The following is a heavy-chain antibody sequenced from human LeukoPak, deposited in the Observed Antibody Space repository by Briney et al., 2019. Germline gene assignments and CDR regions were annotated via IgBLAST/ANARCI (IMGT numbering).Heavy chain of an antibody. Sequence: ASVKVSCKASGYTFTSYGISWVRQAPGQGLEWMGWISAYNGNTNYAQKLQGRVTMTTDTSTSTAYMELRSLRSDDTAVYYCARDATAAGLYNWFDPWGQGTLVTVSS. CDR2: ISAYNGNT. V-gene: IGHV1-18*01. D-gene: IGHD6-13*01. CDR1: GYTFTSYG. J-gene: IGHJ5*02. CDR3: ARDATAAGLYNWFDP.